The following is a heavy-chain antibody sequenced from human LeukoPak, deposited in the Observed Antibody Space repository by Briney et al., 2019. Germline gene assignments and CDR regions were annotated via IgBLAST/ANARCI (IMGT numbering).Heavy chain of an antibody. D-gene: IGHD3-16*01. Sequence: GGSLRLSCAASGFTFSGYWMSWVRQAPGKGLEWLANIKSDGSEKYYVDSVKGRFTISRDNAKNSLYLQMNSLRPEDTAVYYCARISRYGLDYWGQGTLVTVSS. CDR2: IKSDGSEK. CDR3: ARISRYGLDY. J-gene: IGHJ4*02. V-gene: IGHV3-7*04. CDR1: GFTFSGYW.